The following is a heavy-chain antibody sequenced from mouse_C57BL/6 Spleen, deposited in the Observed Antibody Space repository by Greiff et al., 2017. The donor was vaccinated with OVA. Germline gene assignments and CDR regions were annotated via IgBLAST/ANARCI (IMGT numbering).Heavy chain of an antibody. CDR1: GFTFSSYA. V-gene: IGHV5-4*01. Sequence: EVKVVESGGGLVKPGGSLKLSCAASGFTFSSYAMSWVRQTPEKRLEWVATISDGGSYTYYPDNVKGRFTISRDNAKNNLYLQMSHLKSEDTAMYYCARDLSYFDYWGQGTTLTVSS. CDR3: ARDLSYFDY. J-gene: IGHJ2*01. CDR2: ISDGGSYT.